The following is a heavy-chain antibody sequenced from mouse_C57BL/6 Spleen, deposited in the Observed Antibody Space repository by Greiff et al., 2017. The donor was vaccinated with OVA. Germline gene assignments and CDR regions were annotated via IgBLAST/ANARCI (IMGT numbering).Heavy chain of an antibody. CDR3: ARSTIEGAMDY. CDR2: IYPGDGDT. Sequence: QVQLQQSGPELVKPGASVKISCKASGYAFSSSWMNWVKQRPGKGLEWLGRIYPGDGDTNYNGKFKGKATLTADKSSSTAYMQLSSLTSEDSAVYFCARSTIEGAMDYWGQGTSVTVSS. V-gene: IGHV1-82*01. D-gene: IGHD2-12*01. CDR1: GYAFSSSW. J-gene: IGHJ4*01.